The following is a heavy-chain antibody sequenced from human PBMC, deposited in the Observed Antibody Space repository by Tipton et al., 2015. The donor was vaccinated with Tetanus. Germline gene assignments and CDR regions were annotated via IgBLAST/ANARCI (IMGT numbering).Heavy chain of an antibody. V-gene: IGHV1-8*02. CDR3: ARGSRTIFGVVLRYYFDY. Sequence: QMQLVQSGAEVKKPGASVKVSCKASGYTLTSYGISWERQATGQGLEWMGWMNTNSGNTGYAQKFQGRVTMTRNTSISTAYMELSSLRSEDTAVYYCARGSRTIFGVVLRYYFDYWGQGTLVTVSS. J-gene: IGHJ4*02. D-gene: IGHD3-3*01. CDR2: MNTNSGNT. CDR1: GYTLTSYG.